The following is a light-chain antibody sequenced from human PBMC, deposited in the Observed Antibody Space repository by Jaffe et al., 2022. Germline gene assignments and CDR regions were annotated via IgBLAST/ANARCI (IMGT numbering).Light chain of an antibody. J-gene: IGKJ1*01. Sequence: DIVMTQSPLSLTVTPGEPASISCRSSQSLLYSSGYKYLDWYLQKPGQSPQLLIYLGSNRASGVPDRFSGSGSGTDFTLKISRVEAEDVGVYYCMQALQTPWTFGQGTKVEIK. CDR1: QSLLYSSGYKY. CDR2: LGS. V-gene: IGKV2-28*01. CDR3: MQALQTPWT.